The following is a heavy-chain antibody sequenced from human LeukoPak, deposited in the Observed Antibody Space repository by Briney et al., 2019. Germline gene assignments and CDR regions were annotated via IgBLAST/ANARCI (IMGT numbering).Heavy chain of an antibody. CDR3: ARGLLASIVVVPAARFDP. CDR2: INHSRST. CDR1: GGSFSGYY. J-gene: IGHJ5*02. Sequence: PSETLSLTCAVYGGSFSGYYWSWIRQPPGKGLEWIGEINHSRSTNYNPSLKSRVTISVDTSKNQFSLKLSSVTAADTAVYYCARGLLASIVVVPAARFDPWGQGTLVTVSS. V-gene: IGHV4-34*01. D-gene: IGHD2-2*01.